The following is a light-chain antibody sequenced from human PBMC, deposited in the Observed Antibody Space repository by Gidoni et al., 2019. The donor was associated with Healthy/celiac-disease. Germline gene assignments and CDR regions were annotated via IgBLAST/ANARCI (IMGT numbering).Light chain of an antibody. J-gene: IGKJ3*01. Sequence: EIVMTQSPATPSVSPGERATLSCRVSQSVSSNLAWYQQKPGQAPRLLIYGASTRATGIPARFSGSGSGTEFTLTISSLQSADFAVYYCQQYNNWPPSFTFGPGTKVAIK. CDR1: QSVSSN. CDR3: QQYNNWPPSFT. V-gene: IGKV3-15*01. CDR2: GAS.